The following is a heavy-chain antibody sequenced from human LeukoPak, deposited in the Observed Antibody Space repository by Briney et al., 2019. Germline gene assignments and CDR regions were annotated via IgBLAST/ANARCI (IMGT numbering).Heavy chain of an antibody. CDR1: GYTFTSYG. CDR2: ISAYNGNT. D-gene: IGHD6-19*01. J-gene: IGHJ5*02. Sequence: ASVKVSCKASGYTFTSYGISWVRQAPGQGLEWMGWISAYNGNTNYAQKLQGRVTMTTDTSTSTAYMELRSLRSDDTAVYYCARYSGIAVPGTGWFDPWGQGTLVTVSS. V-gene: IGHV1-18*01. CDR3: ARYSGIAVPGTGWFDP.